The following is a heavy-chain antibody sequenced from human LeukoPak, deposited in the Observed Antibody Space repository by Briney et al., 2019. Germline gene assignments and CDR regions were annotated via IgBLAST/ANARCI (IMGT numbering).Heavy chain of an antibody. V-gene: IGHV3-21*01. CDR3: VILRRNRDSIGYFYSYDN. CDR1: GFVFSSYS. D-gene: IGHD3-22*01. J-gene: IGHJ4*02. Sequence: GGSLRLSCAASGFVFSSYSFNWVRQAPGKGLEWVASVNTVSSYIYYADSVRGRFTISRDNAKNSVLLQMNSLRAEYMAMYYCVILRRNRDSIGYFYSYDNWGQGTLVTVSS. CDR2: VNTVSSYI.